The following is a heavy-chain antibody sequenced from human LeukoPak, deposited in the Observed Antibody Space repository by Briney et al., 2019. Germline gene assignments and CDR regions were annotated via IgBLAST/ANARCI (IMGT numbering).Heavy chain of an antibody. D-gene: IGHD4-23*01. CDR1: GFTVGSNF. CDR2: IYSGGDT. CDR3: ARDPYGGPDWYFDL. V-gene: IGHV3-53*01. J-gene: IGHJ2*01. Sequence: GGSLRLSCAASGFTVGSNFMSWVRQAPGKGLEWVSVIYSGGDTYYADSVKGRFAISRDNSKNTLFLQMDTLRVEDTAVYFCARDPYGGPDWYFDLWGRGTLVTVSS.